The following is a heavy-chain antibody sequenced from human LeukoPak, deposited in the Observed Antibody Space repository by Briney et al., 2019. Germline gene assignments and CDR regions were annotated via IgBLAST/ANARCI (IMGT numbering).Heavy chain of an antibody. V-gene: IGHV4-59*08. Sequence: SQTLSLTCTVSGGSISSYYWSWIRQPPGKGLEWIGYIYYSGSTNYNPSLKSRVTISVDTSKNQFSLKLSSVTAADTAVYYCARHRSGVGILAYYYYGMDVWGQGTTVTVSS. CDR2: IYYSGST. J-gene: IGHJ6*02. D-gene: IGHD2-21*01. CDR1: GGSISSYY. CDR3: ARHRSGVGILAYYYYGMDV.